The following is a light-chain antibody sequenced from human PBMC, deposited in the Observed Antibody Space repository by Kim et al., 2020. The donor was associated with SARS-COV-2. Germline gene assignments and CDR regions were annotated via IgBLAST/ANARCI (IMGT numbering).Light chain of an antibody. Sequence: SITVFSTSTSSDVGYYNSFSWYQQHPAKAPKLIIYDVSERASGVSTRFSGSKSGNTASLTVSGLQAEDEADYYCSSYTTDSTFVLFGGGTQLTVL. J-gene: IGLJ2*01. V-gene: IGLV2-14*04. CDR2: DVS. CDR3: SSYTTDSTFVL. CDR1: SSDVGYYNS.